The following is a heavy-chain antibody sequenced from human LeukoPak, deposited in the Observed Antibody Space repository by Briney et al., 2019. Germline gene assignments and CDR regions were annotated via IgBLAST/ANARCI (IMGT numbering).Heavy chain of an antibody. J-gene: IGHJ4*02. V-gene: IGHV3-53*01. CDR2: IYSGGST. CDR1: GFTVSSNY. CDR3: ARDPGAREVGFDY. D-gene: IGHD1-26*01. Sequence: GGSLRLSCAASGFTVSSNYMSWVRQAPGKGLEWVSVIYSGGSTDYADSVKGRFTISRDNSKNTLYLQMNSLRAEDTAVYYCARDPGAREVGFDYWGQGTLVTVSS.